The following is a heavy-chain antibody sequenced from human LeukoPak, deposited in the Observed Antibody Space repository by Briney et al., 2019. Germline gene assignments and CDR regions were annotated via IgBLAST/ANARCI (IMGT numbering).Heavy chain of an antibody. D-gene: IGHD2-8*01. J-gene: IGHJ5*02. CDR3: ATYCTNGLCYSWFDP. CDR2: FDPEDGET. Sequence: ASVKVSCKVSGYTLTELSMHWVRQAPGKGLEWMGGFDPEDGETIYAQKFQGRVTMTEDTSTDTAYMELSSLRSEDTAVYYCATYCTNGLCYSWFDPWGQGTLVTVSS. V-gene: IGHV1-24*01. CDR1: GYTLTELS.